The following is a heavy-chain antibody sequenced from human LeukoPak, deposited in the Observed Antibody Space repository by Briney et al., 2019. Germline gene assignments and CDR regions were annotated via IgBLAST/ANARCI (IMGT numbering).Heavy chain of an antibody. CDR3: ARDGVGDTTGYFDS. V-gene: IGHV4-39*07. D-gene: IGHD1-26*01. CDR1: GGSISGRTSY. CDR2: IYYSGST. J-gene: IGHJ4*02. Sequence: PSETLSLTCTVSGGSISGRTSYWAWIRQPPGKGLEWIGGIYYSGSTYYNASLKSRVTISVVTSKNQFSLRLTSVTAADTALYYCARDGVGDTTGYFDSWGQGTLVTVSS.